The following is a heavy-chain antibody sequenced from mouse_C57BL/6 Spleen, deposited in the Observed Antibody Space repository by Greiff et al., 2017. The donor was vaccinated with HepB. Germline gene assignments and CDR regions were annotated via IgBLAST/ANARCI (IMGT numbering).Heavy chain of an antibody. D-gene: IGHD2-2*01. J-gene: IGHJ2*01. CDR2: IYPGDGDT. Sequence: VMLVESGPELVKPGASVKISCKASGYAFSSSWMNWVKQRPGKGLEWIGRIYPGDGDTNYNGKFKGKATLTADKSSSTAYMQLSSLTSEDSAVYFCARTYGYGGDYFDYWGQGTTLTVSS. CDR1: GYAFSSSW. CDR3: ARTYGYGGDYFDY. V-gene: IGHV1-82*01.